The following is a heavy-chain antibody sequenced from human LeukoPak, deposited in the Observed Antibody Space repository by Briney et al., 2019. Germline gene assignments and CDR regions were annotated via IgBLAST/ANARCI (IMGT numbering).Heavy chain of an antibody. CDR3: AKFWQQLVRALWFDP. Sequence: GRSLRLSCAASGFTFSSYGMHWVRQAPGKGLEWVAIIWYDGSNINYADSVKGRFTISRDNPKKTLYLQMNSLRVEDTAVYYCAKFWQQLVRALWFDPRGQGTLVTVSS. D-gene: IGHD6-13*01. J-gene: IGHJ5*02. CDR2: IWYDGSNI. V-gene: IGHV3-33*06. CDR1: GFTFSSYG.